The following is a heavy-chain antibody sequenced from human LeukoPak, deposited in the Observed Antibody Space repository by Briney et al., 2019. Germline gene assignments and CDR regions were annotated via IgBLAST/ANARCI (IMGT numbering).Heavy chain of an antibody. V-gene: IGHV3-74*03. CDR1: GFIFSGYW. J-gene: IGHJ3*02. CDR2: INGDGSST. D-gene: IGHD6-19*01. Sequence: PGGSLRLSCAASGFIFSGYWMNWVRQAPGKGLVGVSRINGDGSSTTYADSVKGRFTTSRDNAKNTLYLQMNSLRAEDMALYYCAKDQNRYSSGWWNAFDIWGQGTMVTVSS. CDR3: AKDQNRYSSGWWNAFDI.